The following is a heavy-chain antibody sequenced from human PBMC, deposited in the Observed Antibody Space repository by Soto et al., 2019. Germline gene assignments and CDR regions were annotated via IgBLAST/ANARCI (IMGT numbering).Heavy chain of an antibody. CDR2: ISGSGGST. Sequence: EVQLLESGGGLVQPGGSLRLSCAASGFTFSNYAMSWVRQAPGKGLEWVSAISGSGGSTYYADSVKGRFTISRDNSKNTLYLQMNSLRAGDTAVYYCAKGPVPHDTYYFDYWGQGTLVTVSS. J-gene: IGHJ4*02. CDR1: GFTFSNYA. V-gene: IGHV3-23*01. CDR3: AKGPVPHDTYYFDY. D-gene: IGHD1-1*01.